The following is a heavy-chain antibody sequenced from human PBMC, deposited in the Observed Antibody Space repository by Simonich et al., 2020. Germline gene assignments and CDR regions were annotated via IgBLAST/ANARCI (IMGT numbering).Heavy chain of an antibody. CDR2: IIPVHEKA. D-gene: IGHD2-15*01. CDR1: GGTFSSYA. V-gene: IGHV1-69*06. J-gene: IGHJ6*03. Sequence: QVQLVQSGAEVKKPGSSVKVSCKASGGTFSSYAISWVRHAPGQGLEWMGGIIPVHEKANYEQKFQGRVTITADKSTSTAYMELSSLRSEDTAVYYCARGGLADRRIVYYYYMDVWGKGTTVTVSS. CDR3: ARGGLADRRIVYYYYMDV.